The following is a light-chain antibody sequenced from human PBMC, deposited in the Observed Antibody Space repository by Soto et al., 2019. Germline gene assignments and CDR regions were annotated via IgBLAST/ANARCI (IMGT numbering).Light chain of an antibody. CDR1: QSIASW. V-gene: IGKV1-12*01. Sequence: DIQMTQSPSSVSACVGDGVTITCRASQSIASWLTWYQQKPGKAPKVLIYAASRLQSGVPSRFSGSESGTTFTLTITNLQPEDFATYYCQQASSFPLTFGGGTKVDIK. CDR3: QQASSFPLT. J-gene: IGKJ4*01. CDR2: AAS.